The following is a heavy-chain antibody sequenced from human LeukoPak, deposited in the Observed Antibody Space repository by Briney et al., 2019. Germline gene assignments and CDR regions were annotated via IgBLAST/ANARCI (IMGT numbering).Heavy chain of an antibody. CDR3: ARDNNADY. CDR2: ISHDGSD. CDR1: GFTFRYYA. D-gene: IGHD1-14*01. J-gene: IGHJ4*02. Sequence: TGGSLRLSCAASGFTFRYYAMHWVRLAPGKGLEWVAVISHDGSDNYADSVKGRFTISRDNSKNTLYLQMNSLIADDTGLYYWARDNNADYWGQGTLVTVSS. V-gene: IGHV3-30*14.